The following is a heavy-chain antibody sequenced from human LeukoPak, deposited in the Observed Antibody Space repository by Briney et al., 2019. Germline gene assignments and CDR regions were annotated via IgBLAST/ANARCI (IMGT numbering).Heavy chain of an antibody. V-gene: IGHV1-2*02. D-gene: IGHD1-14*01. CDR1: GYTFTSYG. CDR2: IRPYSGGT. Sequence: ASVKVSCKASGYTFTSYGVSWVRQAPGQGLEWMGWIRPYSGGTNYAQKFQGRVTMTRDTSISTAYMELSRLRSDDTAVYYCARVDYRRDYYFDYWGQGTLVTVSS. CDR3: ARVDYRRDYYFDY. J-gene: IGHJ4*02.